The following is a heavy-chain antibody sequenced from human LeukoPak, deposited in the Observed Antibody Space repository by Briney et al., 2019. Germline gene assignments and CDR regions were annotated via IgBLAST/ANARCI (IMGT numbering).Heavy chain of an antibody. D-gene: IGHD4-23*01. Sequence: SETLSLTCTVSGGSVSGYYWSWIRQPPGEGLEWIGYIHYSGSTTYNPPLESRVTISVDTSTDQVSLKMRSVTAADTAVYYCARRTVVLDYWGQGTLVTVSS. V-gene: IGHV4-59*08. CDR2: IHYSGST. CDR3: ARRTVVLDY. J-gene: IGHJ4*02. CDR1: GGSVSGYY.